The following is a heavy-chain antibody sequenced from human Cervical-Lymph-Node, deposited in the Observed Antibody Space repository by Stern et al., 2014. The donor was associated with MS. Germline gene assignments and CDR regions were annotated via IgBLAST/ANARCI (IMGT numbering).Heavy chain of an antibody. D-gene: IGHD3/OR15-3a*01. CDR2: INSSGRST. J-gene: IGHJ4*02. CDR3: ARGFSPVDKHFDH. V-gene: IGHV1-46*01. Sequence: VQLEESGAEAKKPGASVNVSCKASGYTFTNYHIHWVRQAPGQGLESAAVINSSGRSTGNSQKFQGRVTMTRDTSTSTVYMALSSLRYEDTAVYDCARGFSPVDKHFDHWGQGTLVTVSS. CDR1: GYTFTNYH.